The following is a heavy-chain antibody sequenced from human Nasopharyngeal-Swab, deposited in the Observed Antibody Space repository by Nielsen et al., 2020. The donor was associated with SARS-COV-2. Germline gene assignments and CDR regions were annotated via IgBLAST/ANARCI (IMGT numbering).Heavy chain of an antibody. CDR2: ISSSSSYI. D-gene: IGHD5-18*01. V-gene: IGHV3-21*01. CDR1: GFTFNSYG. Sequence: GESLKISCAASGFTFNSYGMNWVRQAPGKGLELVSSISSSSSYIYYADSVKGRLTISRDNAKNSLYLQMNSLRVEDTAIYYCAKARRTDTYGFESFDYWGQGTLVTVSS. J-gene: IGHJ4*02. CDR3: AKARRTDTYGFESFDY.